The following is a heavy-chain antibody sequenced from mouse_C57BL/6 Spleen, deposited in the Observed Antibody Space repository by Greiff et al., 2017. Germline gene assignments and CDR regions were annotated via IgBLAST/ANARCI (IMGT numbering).Heavy chain of an antibody. CDR1: GYTFTSYW. CDR2: IDPSDSYT. V-gene: IGHV1-50*01. D-gene: IGHD2-5*01. J-gene: IGHJ3*01. Sequence: VQLQQPGAELVKPGASVKLSCKASGYTFTSYWMQWVKQRPGQGLEWIGEIDPSDSYTSYNQKFKGKATLTVDTSSSTAYMQLSSLTSEDSAVYYCARLHYSNPAYWGQGTLVTVSA. CDR3: ARLHYSNPAY.